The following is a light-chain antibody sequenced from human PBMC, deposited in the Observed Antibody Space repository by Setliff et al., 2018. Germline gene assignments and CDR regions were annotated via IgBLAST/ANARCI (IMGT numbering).Light chain of an antibody. CDR3: SSYTTINTLI. Sequence: ALAQPASVSASPGQSISISCTGTTSDVGAYNFVSWYQQHPGKAPKLLISDVSHRPSGVSHRFSGSKSGNTASLTISGLQAEDEADYYCSSYTTINTLIFGGGTKGTVL. V-gene: IGLV2-14*03. CDR2: DVS. J-gene: IGLJ2*01. CDR1: TSDVGAYNF.